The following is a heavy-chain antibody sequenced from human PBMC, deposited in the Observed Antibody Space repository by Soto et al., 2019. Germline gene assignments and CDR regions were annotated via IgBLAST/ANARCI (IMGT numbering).Heavy chain of an antibody. V-gene: IGHV5-10-1*01. J-gene: IGHJ4*02. CDR2: IDPRDSYT. CDR1: GYSFINYW. CDR3: VRQYMVEARNSPYYLDL. Sequence: PGESLKISCKGSGYSFINYWINWVRQMPDKGLEWMGRIDPRDSYTNYSPSFQGHVTISIDQSINTAYLQRSSLKASDTAIYYCVRQYMVEARNSPYYLDLWGQGILVTVSS. D-gene: IGHD2-15*01.